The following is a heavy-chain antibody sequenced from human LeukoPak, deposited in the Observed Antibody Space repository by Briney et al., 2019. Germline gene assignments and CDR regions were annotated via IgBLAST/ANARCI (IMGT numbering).Heavy chain of an antibody. J-gene: IGHJ5*02. D-gene: IGHD3-10*01. CDR3: ARAKVRGVITPES. CDR1: GFTFSDHY. Sequence: HPGGSLRLSCAASGFTFSDHYMDWVRQAPGKGLEWVGRTRNKANSYTTEYAASVKGRFTISRDDSKNSLYLQMNSLKTEDTAVYYCARAKVRGVITPESWGQGTLVTVSS. V-gene: IGHV3-72*01. CDR2: TRNKANSYTT.